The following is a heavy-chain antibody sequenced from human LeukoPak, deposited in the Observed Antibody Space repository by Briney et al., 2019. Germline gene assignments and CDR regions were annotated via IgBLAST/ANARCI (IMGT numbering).Heavy chain of an antibody. J-gene: IGHJ4*02. CDR1: GFTFNTYA. CDR2: ISGSGGST. Sequence: GGSLRLSCGASGFTFNTYAMSWVRQAPGKGLEWVSAISGSGGSTYSADSVKGRFTISRDKSKNTLYLQMNSLSADDTAPYYCAKGSSTSRPYYFDYWGQGTLVTVSS. V-gene: IGHV3-23*01. D-gene: IGHD2-2*01. CDR3: AKGSSTSRPYYFDY.